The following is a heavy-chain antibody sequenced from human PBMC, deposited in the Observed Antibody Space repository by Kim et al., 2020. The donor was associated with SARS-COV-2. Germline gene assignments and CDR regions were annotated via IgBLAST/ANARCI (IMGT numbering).Heavy chain of an antibody. CDR1: GYTFTSYA. J-gene: IGHJ6*02. Sequence: ASVKVSCKASGYTFTSYAMHWVRQAPGQRLEWMGWINAGNGNTKYSQKFQGRVTITRDTSASTAYMELSSLRSEDTAVYYCARERTNDILTGWGYYYGMDVWGQGTTVTVSS. CDR3: ARERTNDILTGWGYYYGMDV. CDR2: INAGNGNT. V-gene: IGHV1-3*01. D-gene: IGHD3-9*01.